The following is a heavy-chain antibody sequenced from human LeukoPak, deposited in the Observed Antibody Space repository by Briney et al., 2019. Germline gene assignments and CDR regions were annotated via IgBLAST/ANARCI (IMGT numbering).Heavy chain of an antibody. Sequence: PSETLSLTCTVSGGSISSSSYYWDWVRQPPGKGLEWIGSIYYSGSTYYNPSLKSRVTISVDTSKKRFSLKLSSVTAADTAVYYCARRGNYFDPWGQGTLVTVSS. J-gene: IGHJ4*02. CDR1: GGSISSSSYY. CDR2: IYYSGST. V-gene: IGHV4-39*01. CDR3: ARRGNYFDP.